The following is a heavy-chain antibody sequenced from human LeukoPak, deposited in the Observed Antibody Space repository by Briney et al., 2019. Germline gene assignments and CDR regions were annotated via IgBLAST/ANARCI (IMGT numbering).Heavy chain of an antibody. V-gene: IGHV3-30-3*01. CDR1: GFTFSSYA. CDR3: ARDPREYSYGSLGYYGMDV. CDR2: ISYDGSNK. D-gene: IGHD5-18*01. J-gene: IGHJ6*02. Sequence: GRSLRLSCAASGFTFSSYAMHWVRQAPGKGLEWVAVISYDGSNKYYADSVKSRLTISRDNSKNTLYLQMNSLRAEDTAVYYCARDPREYSYGSLGYYGMDVWGQGTTVTVSS.